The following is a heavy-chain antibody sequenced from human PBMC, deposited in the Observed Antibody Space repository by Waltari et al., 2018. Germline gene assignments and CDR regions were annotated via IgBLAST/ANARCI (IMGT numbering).Heavy chain of an antibody. D-gene: IGHD3-3*01. CDR3: AQNAVVFGVVIGAFDI. Sequence: QVQLQQWGAGLLKPSETLSLTCAVYGGSFSGYYWSWIRQPPGKGLEWIGEINHSGSTNYNPSLKGRVTISVDTSKNQFSLKLSSVTAADTAVYYCAQNAVVFGVVIGAFDIWGQGTMVTVSS. V-gene: IGHV4-34*01. CDR1: GGSFSGYY. J-gene: IGHJ3*02. CDR2: INHSGST.